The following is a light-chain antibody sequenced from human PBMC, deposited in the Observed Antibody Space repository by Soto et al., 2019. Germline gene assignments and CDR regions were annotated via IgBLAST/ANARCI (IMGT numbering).Light chain of an antibody. V-gene: IGKV4-1*01. J-gene: IGKJ1*01. CDR1: QSVLFSSNNKNY. CDR2: WAS. CDR3: QQYYSIPRT. Sequence: DIVMTQSPESLAVSLGERATINCKSSQSVLFSSNNKNYLAWYQQKPGQPPKLLIYWASTRESGVPDRFSGSGSGTEFTLTISSLQAEDFAVYFCQQYYSIPRTFGQGTKVEIK.